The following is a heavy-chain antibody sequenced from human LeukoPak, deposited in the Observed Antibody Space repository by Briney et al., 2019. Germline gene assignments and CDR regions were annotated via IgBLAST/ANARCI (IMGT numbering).Heavy chain of an antibody. D-gene: IGHD7-27*01. CDR2: LYTNDAT. CDR1: GFTVSDNF. CDR3: ARDLPGAARGFDY. Sequence: GGSLRLSCAASGFTVSDNFMSWVRQAPGKGLEWVSTLYTNDATYYEDSVKGRFTISRDSSKNTLYFQMSSVRVEDTAVYYCARDLPGAARGFDYWGQGTLVTVSS. J-gene: IGHJ4*02. V-gene: IGHV3-53*01.